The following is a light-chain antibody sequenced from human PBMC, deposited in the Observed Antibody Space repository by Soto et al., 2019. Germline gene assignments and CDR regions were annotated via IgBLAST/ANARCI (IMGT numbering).Light chain of an antibody. CDR2: GAS. Sequence: EIVWAQSPGTLSLSPGERATLSCRASQSVTNSFFAWYQQKPGQAPRLLIYGASRMATGIPDRFPSSGSGTDFTLTISRLEPEDFAVYYCQQYVSSPWAFGQGTKVEI. J-gene: IGKJ1*01. V-gene: IGKV3-20*01. CDR3: QQYVSSPWA. CDR1: QSVTNSF.